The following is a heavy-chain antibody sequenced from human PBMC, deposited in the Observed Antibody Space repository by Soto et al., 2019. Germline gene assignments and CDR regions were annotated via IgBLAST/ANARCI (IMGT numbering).Heavy chain of an antibody. Sequence: GGSPRLSCAASGFTFSSYSMNWVRQAPGKGLEWVSYISSSSSTIYYADSVKGRFTISRDNAKNSLYLQMNSLGAEDTAVYYCARDEATVTTGAFDIWGQGTMVTVSS. V-gene: IGHV3-48*01. CDR1: GFTFSSYS. CDR2: ISSSSSTI. CDR3: ARDEATVTTGAFDI. D-gene: IGHD4-17*01. J-gene: IGHJ3*02.